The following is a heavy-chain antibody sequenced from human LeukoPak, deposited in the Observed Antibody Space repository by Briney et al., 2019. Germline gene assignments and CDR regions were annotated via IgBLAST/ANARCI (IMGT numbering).Heavy chain of an antibody. J-gene: IGHJ6*03. CDR1: GFTFSSYA. V-gene: IGHV3-30*04. D-gene: IGHD6-13*01. Sequence: GGSLRLSCAASGFTFSSYAMHWVRQAPGKGLEWVAVISYDGSNKYYADSVKGRFTISRDNSKNTLYLQMNSLRAEDTAVYYCARDMLYSSSWYVPYYYYYMDVWGKGTTVTVSS. CDR2: ISYDGSNK. CDR3: ARDMLYSSSWYVPYYYYYMDV.